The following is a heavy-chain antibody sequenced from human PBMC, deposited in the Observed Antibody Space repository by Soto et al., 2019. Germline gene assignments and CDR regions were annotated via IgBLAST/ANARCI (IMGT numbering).Heavy chain of an antibody. CDR3: ARRLQLVRGGNWFDP. CDR2: IYYSGST. J-gene: IGHJ5*02. CDR1: GGSIISGGYY. Sequence: SETLSLTCTVSGGSIISGGYYFICIRQHPWNGLELIGYIYYSGSTYYNPSLKSRVTISVDTSKNQFSLKLSSVTAADTAVYYCARRLQLVRGGNWFDPWAREPWSPSPQ. D-gene: IGHD6-13*01. V-gene: IGHV4-31*03.